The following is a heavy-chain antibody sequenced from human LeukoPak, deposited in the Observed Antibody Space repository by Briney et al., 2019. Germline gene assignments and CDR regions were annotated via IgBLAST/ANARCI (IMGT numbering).Heavy chain of an antibody. CDR2: LGDNDGRT. D-gene: IGHD3-9*01. CDR3: AKNGKDNYDMFFDY. J-gene: IGHJ4*02. V-gene: IGHV3-23*01. Sequence: TGGSLRLSCAASGFTFSNYAMNWVRQAPGKGLEWVSALGDNDGRTFYADSVKGRFTISSDNSKNTLYLQMNSLRAEDTAIYYCAKNGKDNYDMFFDYWGQGTLVTVSS. CDR1: GFTFSNYA.